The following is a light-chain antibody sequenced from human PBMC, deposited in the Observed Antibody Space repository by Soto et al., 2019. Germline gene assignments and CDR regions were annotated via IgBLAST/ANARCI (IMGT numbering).Light chain of an antibody. Sequence: THSPDTLSLSKGEGSSLSCRASQSVHTFSAWYQQKPGQPPRLLIYGASTRDTGVPARFSGSGSGTDFTLTITSLQPDDLETYYCPQYNRYSTFG. CDR2: GAS. V-gene: IGKV3D-15*01. CDR3: PQYNRYST. J-gene: IGKJ2*01. CDR1: QSVHTF.